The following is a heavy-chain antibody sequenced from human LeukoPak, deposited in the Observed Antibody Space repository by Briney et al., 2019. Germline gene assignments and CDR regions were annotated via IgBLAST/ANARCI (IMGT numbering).Heavy chain of an antibody. D-gene: IGHD2-15*01. J-gene: IGHJ3*02. Sequence: GGSLRLSCAASGFTFSSYAMSWVRQAPGKGLEWVSAISGSGGSTYYADSVKGRFTISRDNSKNTLYLQMNRLGAAGTALYYCAKPMVACSGGSCLFAFDIWGQGTMVTVSS. CDR1: GFTFSSYA. CDR2: ISGSGGST. V-gene: IGHV3-23*01. CDR3: AKPMVACSGGSCLFAFDI.